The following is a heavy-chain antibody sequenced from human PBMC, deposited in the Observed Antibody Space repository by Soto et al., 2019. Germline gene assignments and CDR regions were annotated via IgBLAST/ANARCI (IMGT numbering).Heavy chain of an antibody. J-gene: IGHJ5*02. CDR1: ADPVSSGNYS. V-gene: IGHV4-61*01. Sequence: PSETLSLTCTVSADPVSSGNYSRTWIHQPPGKGVEWIGFIYYPGSSSYIPSLQSRVTMSLDKSNNQFSLKLTSVTAADTAVYCCAGAVYCSGGSCSFDAWGQGTLVTVS. CDR3: AGAVYCSGGSCSFDA. CDR2: IYYPGSS. D-gene: IGHD2-15*01.